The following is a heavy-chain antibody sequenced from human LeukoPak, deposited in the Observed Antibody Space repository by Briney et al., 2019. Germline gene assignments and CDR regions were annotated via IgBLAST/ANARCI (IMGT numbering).Heavy chain of an antibody. J-gene: IGHJ6*02. CDR1: GYTLTELS. V-gene: IGHV1-24*01. CDR3: ATGPIASYSSSWYGMDV. D-gene: IGHD6-13*01. Sequence: ASVKVSCKVSGYTLTELSMHWVRQAPGKGLEWMGGFDPEDGETIYAQKFQGRVTMTEDTSTDTAYMELSSLRPEDTAVYYCATGPIASYSSSWYGMDVWGQGTTVTVSS. CDR2: FDPEDGET.